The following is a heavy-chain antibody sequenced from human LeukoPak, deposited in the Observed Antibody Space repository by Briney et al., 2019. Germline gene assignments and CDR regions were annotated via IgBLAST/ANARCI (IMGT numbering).Heavy chain of an antibody. V-gene: IGHV4-39*07. CDR2: IYYSGST. D-gene: IGHD3-22*01. Sequence: SSETLSLTCTVSGGSISSSSYYWGWIRQPPGKGLEWIGSIYYSGSTYYNPSLKSRVTISVDTSKNQFSLKLSSVTAADTAMYYCARDVYDSSGYYLDWGQGTLVTVSS. CDR3: ARDVYDSSGYYLD. CDR1: GGSISSSSYY. J-gene: IGHJ4*02.